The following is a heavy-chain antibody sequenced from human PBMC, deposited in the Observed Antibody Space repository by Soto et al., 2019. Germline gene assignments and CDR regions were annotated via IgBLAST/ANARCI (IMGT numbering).Heavy chain of an antibody. D-gene: IGHD3-3*01. Sequence: SETLSLTCTVSGGSISSSSYYWGWIRQPPGKGLEWIGSIYYSGSTYYNPSLKSRVTISVDTSKNQFSLKLSSVTAADTAVYYCARYIHDFWNYYYYMDVWGKGTTVTVSS. J-gene: IGHJ6*03. CDR2: IYYSGST. CDR1: GGSISSSSYY. CDR3: ARYIHDFWNYYYYMDV. V-gene: IGHV4-39*01.